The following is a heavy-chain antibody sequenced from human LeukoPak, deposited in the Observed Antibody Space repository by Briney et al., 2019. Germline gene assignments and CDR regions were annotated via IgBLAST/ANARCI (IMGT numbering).Heavy chain of an antibody. J-gene: IGHJ4*02. V-gene: IGHV3-23*01. CDR3: AKDVDSSGWYFDY. CDR1: GFTFSSYA. D-gene: IGHD6-19*01. CDR2: ISGSGGST. Sequence: GGSLGLSCAASGFTFSSYAMSWVRQAPGRGLEWVSAISGSGGSTYYADSVKGRFTISRDNSKNTLYLQMNSLRAEDTAVYYCAKDVDSSGWYFDYWGQGTLVTVSS.